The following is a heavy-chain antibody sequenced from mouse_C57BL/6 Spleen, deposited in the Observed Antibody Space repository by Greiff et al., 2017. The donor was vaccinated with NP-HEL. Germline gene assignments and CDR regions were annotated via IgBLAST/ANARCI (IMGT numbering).Heavy chain of an antibody. CDR1: GFTFSDYG. Sequence: EVKLVESGGGLVKPGGSLKLSCAASGFTFSDYGMHWVRQAPEKGLEWVAYISSGSSTIYYADTVKGRFTISRDNAKNTLFLQMTSLRAEDTAMYYCARKRGQDYAMDYWGQGTSVTVSS. J-gene: IGHJ4*01. CDR3: ARKRGQDYAMDY. V-gene: IGHV5-17*01. D-gene: IGHD3-3*01. CDR2: ISSGSSTI.